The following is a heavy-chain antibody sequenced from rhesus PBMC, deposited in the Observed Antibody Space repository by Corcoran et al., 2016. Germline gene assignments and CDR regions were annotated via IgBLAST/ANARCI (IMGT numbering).Heavy chain of an antibody. CDR3: ARDLASSGSDY. CDR2: INGNSGST. V-gene: IGHV4-80*01. CDR1: GASISSYW. D-gene: IGHD6-31*01. Sequence: QVQLQESGPGLVKPSETLSLTRAVPGASISSYWWSWIRQPPGKGLEWIGEINGNSGSTYYNPSLKSRVTISKDASKNQFSLKLSSVTAADTAVYYCARDLASSGSDYWGQGVLVTVSS. J-gene: IGHJ4*01.